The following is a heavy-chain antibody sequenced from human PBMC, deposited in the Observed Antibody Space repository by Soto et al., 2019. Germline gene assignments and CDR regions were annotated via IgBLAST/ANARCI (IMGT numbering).Heavy chain of an antibody. D-gene: IGHD5-12*01. CDR3: AKDRERWLQFILMV. J-gene: IGHJ4*02. Sequence: GGSLRLSCAASGFTFSSYGMHWVRQAPGKGLEWVAVISYDGSNKYYADSVKGRFTISRDNSKNTLYLQMNSLRAEDTAVYYCAKDRERWLQFILMVWGQGTLVTVSS. CDR2: ISYDGSNK. CDR1: GFTFSSYG. V-gene: IGHV3-30*18.